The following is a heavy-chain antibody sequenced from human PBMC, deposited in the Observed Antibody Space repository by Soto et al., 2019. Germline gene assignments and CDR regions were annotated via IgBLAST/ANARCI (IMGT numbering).Heavy chain of an antibody. CDR1: GGSISSYY. CDR3: ARQGFGPLHGLVDV. Sequence: QVQLQESGPGLVKPSETLSLSCTVSGGSISSYYWSWFRQSPGKRMEWIGYVHHSWGSSYNPSLQSRFALSLDTSNSQFSLKVTSVTATDTAVYYCARQGFGPLHGLVDVWGQGTTVTVSS. D-gene: IGHD3-10*01. CDR2: VHHSWGS. J-gene: IGHJ6*02. V-gene: IGHV4-59*08.